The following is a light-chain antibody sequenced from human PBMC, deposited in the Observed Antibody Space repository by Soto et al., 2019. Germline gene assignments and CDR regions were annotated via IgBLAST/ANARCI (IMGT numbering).Light chain of an antibody. CDR3: QTWGSGIQV. CDR1: SGHSNYA. V-gene: IGLV4-69*01. CDR2: VNSDGSH. Sequence: QSVLTQSPSASASLGASVRLTCTLSSGHSNYAIAWHQQQPEKGPRYLMKVNSDGSHSKGDGIPDRFSGSSSGAERYLTVSSFQSEDEADYYCQTWGSGIQVFGGGTQLTVL. J-gene: IGLJ2*01.